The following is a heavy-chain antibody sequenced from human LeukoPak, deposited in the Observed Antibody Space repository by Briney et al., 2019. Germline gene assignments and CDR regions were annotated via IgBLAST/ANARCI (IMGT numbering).Heavy chain of an antibody. CDR3: ARVIPANSGSPSDY. CDR1: GFTFSDSY. J-gene: IGHJ4*02. D-gene: IGHD1-26*01. Sequence: KPGGSLRLSCAASGFTFSDSYMNWVRQAPGKGLEWISYINTRVRGASSIYYADSVKGRFTISRDNANNSLFLQMSSLRAEDTAVYYCARVIPANSGSPSDYWGQGTLVTVSS. CDR2: INTRVRGASSI. V-gene: IGHV3-11*01.